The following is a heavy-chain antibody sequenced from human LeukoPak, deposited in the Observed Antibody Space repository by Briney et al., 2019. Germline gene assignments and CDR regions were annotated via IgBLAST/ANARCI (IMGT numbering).Heavy chain of an antibody. CDR2: INHSGIT. CDR3: SRGLSDVY. V-gene: IGHV4-39*07. Sequence: PSETLSLTCTVSGDSISSGTYYWSWIRQPPGKGLEWIGEINHSGITNYNPSLKSRVTISIDTSKSQFSLKLNSVTAADTAVYYCSRGLSDVYWDQGTLVTVSS. J-gene: IGHJ4*02. CDR1: GDSISSGTYY.